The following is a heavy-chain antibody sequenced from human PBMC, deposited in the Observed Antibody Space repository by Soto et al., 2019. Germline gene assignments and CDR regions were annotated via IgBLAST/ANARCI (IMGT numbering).Heavy chain of an antibody. D-gene: IGHD5-18*01. Sequence: PGGSLRLAXAVSGFTFSSYAMSWVRQAPGKGLEWVSTMSGSGDSTYYADSVKGRFTISRDNSKNTLYLQMNSLRAEDTAVYYCAKDGVDSTMVLYYFDYWGQGTLVTVSS. J-gene: IGHJ4*02. CDR1: GFTFSSYA. CDR2: MSGSGDST. CDR3: AKDGVDSTMVLYYFDY. V-gene: IGHV3-23*01.